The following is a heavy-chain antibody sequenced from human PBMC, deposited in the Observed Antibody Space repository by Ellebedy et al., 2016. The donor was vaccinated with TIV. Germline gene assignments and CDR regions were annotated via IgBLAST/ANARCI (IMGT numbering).Heavy chain of an antibody. V-gene: IGHV3-53*01. CDR3: ARGVVPAAMFGYFDY. CDR1: GFTVSSNY. CDR2: IYSGGST. D-gene: IGHD2-2*01. Sequence: GESLKISCAASGFTVSSNYMSWVRQAPGKGLEWVSVIYSGGSTYYADSVKGRFTISRDNSKNTLYLQMNSLRAEDTAVYYCARGVVPAAMFGYFDYWGQGTLVTVSS. J-gene: IGHJ4*02.